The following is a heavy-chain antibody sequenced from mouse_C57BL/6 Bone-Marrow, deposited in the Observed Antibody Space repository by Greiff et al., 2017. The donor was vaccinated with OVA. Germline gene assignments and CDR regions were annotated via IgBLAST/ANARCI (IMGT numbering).Heavy chain of an antibody. Sequence: VQLQQSGAELVMPGASVKLSCKASGYTFTSYWMHWVEQRPGQGLEWIGEIDPSDSYTNYNQKFKGKSTLTVGKSSSTAYMQLSSLTSEDSAVCCCARFPYPWYFDYWGQGTTLTVSS. D-gene: IGHD6-5*01. CDR3: ARFPYPWYFDY. CDR1: GYTFTSYW. CDR2: IDPSDSYT. J-gene: IGHJ2*01. V-gene: IGHV1-69*01.